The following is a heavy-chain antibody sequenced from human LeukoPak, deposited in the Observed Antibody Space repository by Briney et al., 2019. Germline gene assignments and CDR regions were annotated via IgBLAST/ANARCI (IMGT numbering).Heavy chain of an antibody. J-gene: IGHJ5*02. V-gene: IGHV2-5*02. CDR3: AHRSSAAAGRGDYNWFDP. Sequence: PSPTLVHPTQTLTLTCTFSGYAPSTSGPGVGCFRQPPAKALEWLALIYWDDDKRSSPSLKSRLSITKDTSKNQVVPTMTNMDPVDTATYYCAHRSSAAAGRGDYNWFDPWGQGTLVTVSS. CDR1: GYAPSTSGPG. D-gene: IGHD6-13*01. CDR2: IYWDDDK.